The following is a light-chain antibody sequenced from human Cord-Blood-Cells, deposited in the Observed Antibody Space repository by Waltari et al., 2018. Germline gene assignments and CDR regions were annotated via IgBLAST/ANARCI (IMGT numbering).Light chain of an antibody. J-gene: IGLJ1*01. V-gene: IGLV2-14*03. CDR3: SSYTSSSTYV. Sequence: QSALTQPASVSGSPGQSSTLPCTGTSSDVGGYNYVSWYQQHPGKAPKLMIYDVSNRPSGVSNRFSGSKSGNTASLTISGLQAEDEADYYCSSYTSSSTYVFGTGTKVTVL. CDR2: DVS. CDR1: SSDVGGYNY.